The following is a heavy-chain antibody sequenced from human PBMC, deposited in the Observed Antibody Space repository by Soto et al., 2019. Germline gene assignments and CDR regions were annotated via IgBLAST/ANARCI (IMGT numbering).Heavy chain of an antibody. CDR2: ISYDGSNK. J-gene: IGHJ6*02. V-gene: IGHV3-30-3*01. Sequence: PGGSLRLSCAASGFTFRSYAMHWVRQAPGKGLEWVAVISYDGSNKYYADSVKGRFTISRDNSNNTLYLQMNSLRAEDTAVYYCERDYDFWRGNYTCCSCGMDVWGQGTTVTVSS. CDR3: ERDYDFWRGNYTCCSCGMDV. D-gene: IGHD3-3*01. CDR1: GFTFRSYA.